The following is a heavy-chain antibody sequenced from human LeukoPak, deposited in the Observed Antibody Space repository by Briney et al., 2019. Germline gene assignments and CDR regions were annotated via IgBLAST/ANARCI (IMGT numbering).Heavy chain of an antibody. CDR2: IKQDGSEK. D-gene: IGHD3-10*01. CDR3: ARDRQWFGENWFDP. V-gene: IGHV3-7*01. Sequence: GGSLRPSWAPSGFTFSSYWMSWVRQAPGKGLEWVANIKQDGSEKYYVDSVKGRFTISRDNAKNSLYLQMNSLRAEDTAVYYCARDRQWFGENWFDPWGQGTLVTVSS. CDR1: GFTFSSYW. J-gene: IGHJ5*02.